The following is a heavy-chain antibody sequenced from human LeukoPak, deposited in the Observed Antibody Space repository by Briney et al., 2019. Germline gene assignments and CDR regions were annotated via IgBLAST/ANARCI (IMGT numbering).Heavy chain of an antibody. Sequence: PGGSLRLSCAASGFTFSSYSMNWVRQAPGKGLEWIGYIYYSGSTNYNPSLKSRVTISVDTSKNQFSLKLSSVTAADTAVYYCARGHSSGYVFDYWGQGTLVTVSS. D-gene: IGHD3-22*01. CDR1: GFTFSSYS. CDR3: ARGHSSGYVFDY. V-gene: IGHV4-59*08. J-gene: IGHJ4*02. CDR2: IYYSGST.